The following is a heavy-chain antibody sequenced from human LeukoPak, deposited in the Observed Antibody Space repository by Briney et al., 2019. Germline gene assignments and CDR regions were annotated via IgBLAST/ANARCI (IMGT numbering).Heavy chain of an antibody. V-gene: IGHV4-4*02. D-gene: IGHD3-3*01. CDR1: GGSISSSNW. J-gene: IGHJ3*02. Sequence: PSETLSLTCAVSGGSISSSNWWSWVRQPPGKGLEWIGEIYHSGSTYYNPSLKSRVTISVDRSKNQFSLKLSSVTAADTAVYYCARLRVVLRAFDIWGQGTMVTVSS. CDR3: ARLRVVLRAFDI. CDR2: IYHSGST.